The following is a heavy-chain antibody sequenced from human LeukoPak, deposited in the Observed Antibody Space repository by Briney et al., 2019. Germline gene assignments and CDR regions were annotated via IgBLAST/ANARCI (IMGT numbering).Heavy chain of an antibody. CDR2: ISGSGGST. Sequence: GGSLRLSCAASGFTFSSYAMSWVRQAPGKGLEWVSAISGSGGSTYCADSVKGRFTISRDNSKNTLYLQMNSLRAEDTAVYYCAKQGYGDYNGMDVWGQGTTVTVSS. J-gene: IGHJ6*02. CDR3: AKQGYGDYNGMDV. V-gene: IGHV3-23*01. CDR1: GFTFSSYA. D-gene: IGHD4-17*01.